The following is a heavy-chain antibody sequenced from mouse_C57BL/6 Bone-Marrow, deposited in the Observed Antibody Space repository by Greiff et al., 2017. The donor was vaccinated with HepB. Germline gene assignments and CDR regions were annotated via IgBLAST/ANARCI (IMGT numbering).Heavy chain of an antibody. Sequence: EVHLVESGGGLVQPGGSLKLSCAASGFTFSDYYMYWVRQTPEKRLEWVAYISNGGGSTYYPDTVKGRFTISRDNAKNTLYLQMSRLKSEDTAMYYCARQEDAWFAYWGQGTLVTVSA. CDR2: ISNGGGST. V-gene: IGHV5-12*01. CDR1: GFTFSDYY. J-gene: IGHJ3*01. CDR3: ARQEDAWFAY.